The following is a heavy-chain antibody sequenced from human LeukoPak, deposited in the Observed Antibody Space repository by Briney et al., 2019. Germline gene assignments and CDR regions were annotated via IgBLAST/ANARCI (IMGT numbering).Heavy chain of an antibody. CDR2: ISGSGGST. J-gene: IGHJ1*01. CDR1: GFTFSSYA. V-gene: IGHV3-23*01. CDR3: AKSLGKPSVRFSEWLPPGYFQH. Sequence: GGSLRLSCAASGFTFSSYAMSWVRQAPGKGLEWVSAISGSGGSTYYADSVKGRFTISRDNSKNTLYLQMNSLRAEDTAVYYCAKSLGKPSVRFSEWLPPGYFQHWGQGTLVTVSS. D-gene: IGHD3-3*01.